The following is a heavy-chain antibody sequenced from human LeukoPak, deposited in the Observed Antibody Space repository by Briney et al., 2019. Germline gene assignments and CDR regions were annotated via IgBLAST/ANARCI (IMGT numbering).Heavy chain of an antibody. CDR3: ARDLELTTSDY. Sequence: GASVKVSCKASGYTFTGYYMHWVRQAPGRGLEWMGWINPNSGGTNYAQKFQGRVTMTRDTSISTAYMELSRLRSDDTAVYYCARDLELTTSDYWGQGTLVIVSS. D-gene: IGHD4-11*01. V-gene: IGHV1-2*02. CDR2: INPNSGGT. CDR1: GYTFTGYY. J-gene: IGHJ4*02.